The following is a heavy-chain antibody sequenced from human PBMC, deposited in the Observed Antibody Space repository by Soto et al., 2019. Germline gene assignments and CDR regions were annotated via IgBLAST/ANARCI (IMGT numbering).Heavy chain of an antibody. CDR2: IHNSGST. V-gene: IGHV4-31*03. J-gene: IGHJ4*02. D-gene: IGHD6-19*01. CDR1: GASVSGDGSY. CDR3: ARDLGSEQWFFDN. Sequence: QVQLQESGPGLVKPSQTLSLTCLVSGASVSGDGSYCSWIRQHPGKGLEFIGCIHNSGSTYSNPSLENRVAMSIDTSKKQFSLRLSSVTAADSAVYFCARDLGSEQWFFDNWGQGILVIVSS.